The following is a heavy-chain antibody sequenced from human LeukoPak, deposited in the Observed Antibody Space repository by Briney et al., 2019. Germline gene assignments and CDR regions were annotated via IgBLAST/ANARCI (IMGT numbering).Heavy chain of an antibody. V-gene: IGHV3-9*01. CDR1: GFTFDDYA. J-gene: IGHJ1*01. Sequence: GGSLRLSCAASGFTFDDYAMHWVRQAPGKGLEWVSGISWNSGSIGYADSVTGRFTISRDNAKNSLYLQMNSLRAEDTALYYCAREGGFRLRLVTEYFQHWGQGTLVTVSS. CDR2: ISWNSGSI. CDR3: AREGGFRLRLVTEYFQH. D-gene: IGHD6-19*01.